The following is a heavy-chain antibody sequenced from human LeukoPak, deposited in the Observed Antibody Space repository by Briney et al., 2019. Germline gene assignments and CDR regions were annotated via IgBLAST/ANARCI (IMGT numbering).Heavy chain of an antibody. CDR1: GFTFSSYS. CDR2: ISSSSSYI. D-gene: IGHD5-18*01. CDR3: AREVDTAMVTDAFDI. Sequence: GGSLRLSCAASGFTFSSYSMNWVRQAPGKGLEWVSSISSSSSYIYYADSVKGRFTISRDNAKNSLYLQMNSLRAEDTAVYYCAREVDTAMVTDAFDIWGQGTMVTVSS. V-gene: IGHV3-21*01. J-gene: IGHJ3*02.